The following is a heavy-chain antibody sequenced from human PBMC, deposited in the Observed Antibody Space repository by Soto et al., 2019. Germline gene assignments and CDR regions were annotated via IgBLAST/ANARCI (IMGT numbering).Heavy chain of an antibody. CDR1: GGSISSYY. J-gene: IGHJ4*02. Sequence: QVQLQESGPGLLKPSETLSLTCTVSGGSISSYYWSWIRQPAGKGLEWIGRIYTSGSTNYTPSLKSRVTRSVDTSKNQSSLKLSSVAAADTAVYYCARACSSNSCYDVFDYWGQGTLVTVSS. CDR3: ARACSSNSCYDVFDY. CDR2: IYTSGST. D-gene: IGHD2-2*01. V-gene: IGHV4-4*07.